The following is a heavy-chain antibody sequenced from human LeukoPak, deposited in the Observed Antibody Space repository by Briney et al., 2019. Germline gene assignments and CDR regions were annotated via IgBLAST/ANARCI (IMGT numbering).Heavy chain of an antibody. CDR1: GGSISSYY. CDR2: SRYSESS. Sequence: SETLSLTCTVSGGSISSYYWSWIRQPPGKGLEWIGYSRYSESSNYNPSLKGRVTISVDTSKNQFSLKLSSVTAADTAVYYCARVKVGALYYFDYWGQGTLVTVSS. V-gene: IGHV4-59*01. D-gene: IGHD1-26*01. CDR3: ARVKVGALYYFDY. J-gene: IGHJ4*02.